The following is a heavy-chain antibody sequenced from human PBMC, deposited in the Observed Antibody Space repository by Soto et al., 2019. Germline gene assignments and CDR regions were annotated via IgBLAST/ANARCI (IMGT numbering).Heavy chain of an antibody. CDR3: ARSPGIDYGDYARYNWFDP. Sequence: ASVKVSCKASGYTFTGYYMHWVRQAPGQGLEWMGWINPNSGGTNYSQKFQGWVTMTRDTSISTAYMELSRLRSDDTAVYYCARSPGIDYGDYARYNWFDPWGQGTLVTVSS. V-gene: IGHV1-2*04. CDR1: GYTFTGYY. D-gene: IGHD4-17*01. CDR2: INPNSGGT. J-gene: IGHJ5*02.